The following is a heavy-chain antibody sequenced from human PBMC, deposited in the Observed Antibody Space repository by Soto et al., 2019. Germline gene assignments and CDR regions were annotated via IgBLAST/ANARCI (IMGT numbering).Heavy chain of an antibody. CDR1: GGSISSYY. CDR3: ARDRKWTGSYGMDV. J-gene: IGHJ6*02. D-gene: IGHD2-8*01. CDR2: IYNSGNT. Sequence: LSLTCTVSGGSISSYYWSWIRQPPGRGLEWIGYIYNSGNTNYNPSLKSRVTISVDTSKNQFSLKLSSVTAADTAVYYCARDRKWTGSYGMDVWGQGTTVTVSS. V-gene: IGHV4-59*01.